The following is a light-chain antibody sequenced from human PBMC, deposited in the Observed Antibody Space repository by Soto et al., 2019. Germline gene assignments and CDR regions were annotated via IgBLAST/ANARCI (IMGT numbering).Light chain of an antibody. Sequence: EIVLTQSPGTLSLSPGERATLSCRASQTISSSHLAWYQQKPGQAPRLLLYGASSRITGIPDRFRGSGSGTDFILTITRLEPEDFVVYYCQQYGGSPLTFGGGTKVEIK. J-gene: IGKJ4*01. CDR3: QQYGGSPLT. CDR1: QTISSSH. CDR2: GAS. V-gene: IGKV3-20*01.